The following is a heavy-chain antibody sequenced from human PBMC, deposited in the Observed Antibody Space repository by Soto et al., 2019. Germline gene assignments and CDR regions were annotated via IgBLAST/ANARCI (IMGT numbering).Heavy chain of an antibody. Sequence: PSETLSLTCAVYGGSFSGYYWSWIRQPPGKGLEWIGEINHSGSTNYNPSLKSRVTISVDTSKNQFSLKLSSVTAADTAVYYCARAHQLTTYYFDYWGQGTLVTVSS. CDR3: ARAHQLTTYYFDY. J-gene: IGHJ4*02. CDR1: GGSFSGYY. D-gene: IGHD2-2*01. CDR2: INHSGST. V-gene: IGHV4-34*01.